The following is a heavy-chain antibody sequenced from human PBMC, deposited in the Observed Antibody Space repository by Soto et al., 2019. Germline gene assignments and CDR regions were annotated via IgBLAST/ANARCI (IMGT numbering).Heavy chain of an antibody. Sequence: PSVKVSCKASGYTVTSYVISGARQATGQGLEWMGWISAYNGNTNYAQKLQGRVTITTDTSTSTAYMELRSLRSDDTAVYYCARQPMRLSIFGEFAFDIWGQGTMVTVSS. D-gene: IGHD3-10*01. V-gene: IGHV1-18*01. CDR1: GYTVTSYV. CDR2: ISAYNGNT. J-gene: IGHJ3*02. CDR3: ARQPMRLSIFGEFAFDI.